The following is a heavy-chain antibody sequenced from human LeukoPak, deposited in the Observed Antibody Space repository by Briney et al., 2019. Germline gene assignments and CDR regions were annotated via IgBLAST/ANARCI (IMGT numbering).Heavy chain of an antibody. CDR3: ARYYCSNTSCYQKRGATYYYYGMDV. D-gene: IGHD2-2*01. V-gene: IGHV5-51*01. CDR1: GYSFTSHW. J-gene: IGHJ6*02. CDR2: IYPGDSDT. Sequence: NPGESLKISCKGSGYSFTSHWIGWVRQMPGKGLEWMGIIYPGDSDTRYSPSFQGQVTTSADKSIRTAYLQWSSLKASDTAMYYCARYYCSNTSCYQKRGATYYYYGMDVWGQGTTVTVSS.